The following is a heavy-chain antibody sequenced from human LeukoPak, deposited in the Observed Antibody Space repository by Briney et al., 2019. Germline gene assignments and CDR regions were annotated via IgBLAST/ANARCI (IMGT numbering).Heavy chain of an antibody. J-gene: IGHJ3*02. V-gene: IGHV1-2*04. CDR2: INANSGGI. CDR1: GYTFTDYY. Sequence: ASVKVSCKASGYTFTDYYIHWVRQAPGQGLEWMGWINANSGGINYAQKFQGWVTMTRDTSISTAYMELSRLRSDDTAVYYCARDRMSSSWYNAFDIWGQGTVVTVSS. CDR3: ARDRMSSSWYNAFDI. D-gene: IGHD6-13*01.